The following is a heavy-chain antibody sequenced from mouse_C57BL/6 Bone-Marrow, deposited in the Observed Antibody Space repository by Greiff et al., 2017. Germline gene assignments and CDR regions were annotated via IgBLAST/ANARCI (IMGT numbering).Heavy chain of an antibody. Sequence: EVMLQESGGDLVKPGGSLKLSCAVSGFTFSSYGMSWVRQTPDKRLEWVATISSGGSYTYYPDSVKGRITIYRDNAKNTLYLQMSSLKSEDTAMYYCARRGTTVVAKAMDYWGQGTSVT. D-gene: IGHD1-1*01. V-gene: IGHV5-6*02. CDR3: ARRGTTVVAKAMDY. CDR2: ISSGGSYT. CDR1: GFTFSSYG. J-gene: IGHJ4*01.